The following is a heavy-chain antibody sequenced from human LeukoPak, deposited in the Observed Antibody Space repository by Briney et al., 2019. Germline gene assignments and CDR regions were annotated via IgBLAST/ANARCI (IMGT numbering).Heavy chain of an antibody. D-gene: IGHD1-1*01. CDR3: VAENWYVFKY. CDR1: EFTFSSYG. Sequence: PGGSLRLSCAASEFTFSSYGMHWVRQAPGKGLEWVAFIRYDGSIKYYADSVKGRFTNSRDNSKHTLYLQMNSLRAEDTAVYYCVAENWYVFKYWGHGTLVTVSS. V-gene: IGHV3-30*02. J-gene: IGHJ4*01. CDR2: IRYDGSIK.